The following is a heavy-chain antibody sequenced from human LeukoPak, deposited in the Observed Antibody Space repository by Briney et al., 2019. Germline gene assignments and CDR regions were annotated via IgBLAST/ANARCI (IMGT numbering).Heavy chain of an antibody. Sequence: SETLSLTCDVSSASLFRSTTFHWGWIRQPPGKGLEWIASISNIGGTYFNPSLKSRVAISLDTSKNQFSLNLSSVTAADTAVYYCARGGYSGKDYNNWGQGTLVTVSS. J-gene: IGHJ4*02. D-gene: IGHD5-12*01. V-gene: IGHV4-39*07. CDR1: SASLFRSTTFH. CDR3: ARGGYSGKDYNN. CDR2: ISNIGGT.